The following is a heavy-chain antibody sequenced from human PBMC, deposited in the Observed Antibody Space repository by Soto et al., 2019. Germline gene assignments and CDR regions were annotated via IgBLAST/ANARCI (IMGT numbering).Heavy chain of an antibody. D-gene: IGHD3-16*01. Sequence: TSETLSRTCAVSCGSISSSNWWSWVRHPPWKGLEWIGEIYHSGITNYNPSLKSRVTISVDKHKNQFSLKLSSVTAADTAVYYCARGYDWFEPWGQGTMVTVSS. CDR2: IYHSGIT. CDR1: CGSISSSNW. CDR3: ARGYDWFEP. J-gene: IGHJ5*02. V-gene: IGHV4-4*02.